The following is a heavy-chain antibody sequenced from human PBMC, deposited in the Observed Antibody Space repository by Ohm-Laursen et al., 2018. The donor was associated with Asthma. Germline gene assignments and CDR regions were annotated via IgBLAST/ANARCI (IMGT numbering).Heavy chain of an antibody. CDR3: AKDMNYGSGSYYNAPFDY. Sequence: SLRLSCAASGFTFDDYAMHWVRQAPGKGLEWVSGISWNSGSIGYADSVKGRFTISRDNAKSSLYLQMNSLRAEDTALYYCAKDMNYGSGSYYNAPFDYWGQGTLVPVSS. CDR2: ISWNSGSI. CDR1: GFTFDDYA. J-gene: IGHJ4*02. D-gene: IGHD3-10*01. V-gene: IGHV3-9*01.